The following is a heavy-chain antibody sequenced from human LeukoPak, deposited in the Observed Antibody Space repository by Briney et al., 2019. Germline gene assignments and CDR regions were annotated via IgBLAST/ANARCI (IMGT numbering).Heavy chain of an antibody. Sequence: SETLSLTCTVSSGSISSSTHYWGWIRQPPGKGLEWIGSFYYSGSTYYNPPLKSRVTISVDTSKNQFSLKLSSVTATDTAVYYCARDSSGWSNFDFWGQGTLVTVSS. CDR3: ARDSSGWSNFDF. D-gene: IGHD6-19*01. CDR1: SGSISSSTHY. V-gene: IGHV4-39*01. CDR2: FYYSGST. J-gene: IGHJ4*02.